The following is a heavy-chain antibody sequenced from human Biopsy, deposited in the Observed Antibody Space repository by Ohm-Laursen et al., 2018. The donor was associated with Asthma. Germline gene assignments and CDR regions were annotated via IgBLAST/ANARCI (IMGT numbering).Heavy chain of an antibody. V-gene: IGHV4-34*01. CDR2: IDQSGYT. Sequence: TLSLTCTVYGGYLTGHYWNWIRQPPGKGLEWIGEIDQSGYTNYNPSLKSRVTISADTSKNQFHLNLSSVTAADTAVYYCARHGGGIVVAKIGYWGRGTLVTVSS. D-gene: IGHD2-21*01. J-gene: IGHJ4*02. CDR3: ARHGGGIVVAKIGY. CDR1: GGYLTGHY.